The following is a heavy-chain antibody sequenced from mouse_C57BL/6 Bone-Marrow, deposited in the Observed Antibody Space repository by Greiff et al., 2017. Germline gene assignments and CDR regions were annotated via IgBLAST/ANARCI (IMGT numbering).Heavy chain of an antibody. J-gene: IGHJ2*01. CDR2: INPYTGDT. V-gene: IGHV1-20*01. D-gene: IGHD1-1*01. CDR1: GYSFTGYF. Sequence: EVQLQQSGPELVQPGDSVKISCKASGYSFTGYFMNWVMQSHGKSLEWIGSINPYTGDTCYNQKFKGKATLTVDKSSSTAHMELLSLTSDDSSVYYCARSDYYGIDYWGQGTTLTVSS. CDR3: ARSDYYGIDY.